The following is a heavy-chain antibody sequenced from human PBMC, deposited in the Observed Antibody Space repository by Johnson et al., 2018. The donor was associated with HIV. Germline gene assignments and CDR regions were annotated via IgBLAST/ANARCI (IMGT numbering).Heavy chain of an antibody. CDR3: AREFRYSSSPAHYAFDI. D-gene: IGHD6-6*01. V-gene: IGHV3-7*05. CDR1: GFTFSSYD. J-gene: IGHJ3*02. CDR2: IKQDGSEK. Sequence: VQLVESGGGLVQPGGSLRLSCAASGFTFSSYDMHWVRQAPGKGLEWVANIKQDGSEKYYVDSVKGRFTISRDNAKNSLYLQMNSLRAEDTAVYYCAREFRYSSSPAHYAFDIWGQGTMVTVSS.